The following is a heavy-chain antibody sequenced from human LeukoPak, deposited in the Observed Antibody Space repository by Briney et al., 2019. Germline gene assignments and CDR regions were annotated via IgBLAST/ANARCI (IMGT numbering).Heavy chain of an antibody. CDR1: GGSFSGYY. CDR2: INHSGST. D-gene: IGHD2-15*01. CDR3: ATMVAATHDAFDI. V-gene: IGHV4-34*01. Sequence: SETLSLTCAVYGGSFSGYYWSWIRQPPGKGLEWIGEINHSGSTNYNPSLKSRVTISVDTSKNQFSLKLSSVTAADTAVYYCATMVAATHDAFDIWGQGTMVTVSS. J-gene: IGHJ3*02.